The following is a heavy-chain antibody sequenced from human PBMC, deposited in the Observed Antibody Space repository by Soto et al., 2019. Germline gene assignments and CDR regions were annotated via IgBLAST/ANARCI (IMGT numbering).Heavy chain of an antibody. CDR2: IYYSGST. CDR1: GGSISSYY. V-gene: IGHV4-59*01. J-gene: IGHJ6*03. D-gene: IGHD6-13*01. Sequence: SETLSLTCTVSGGSISSYYWSWIRQPPGKGLEWTGYIYYSGSTNYNPSLKSRVTISVDASKNQFSLKLSSVTAADTAVYYCARFKGGYSRPQIYYYYYMDVWGKGTTVTVSS. CDR3: ARFKGGYSRPQIYYYYYMDV.